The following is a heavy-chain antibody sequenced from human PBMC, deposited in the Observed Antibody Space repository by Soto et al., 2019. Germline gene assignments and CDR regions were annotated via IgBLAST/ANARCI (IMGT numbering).Heavy chain of an antibody. J-gene: IGHJ3*02. CDR3: AKGGSGSYSNAFDI. D-gene: IGHD3-10*01. V-gene: IGHV4-39*01. Sequence: QLQLQESGPGLVKPSETLSLTCTVSGGSISSSSYYWGWIRQPPGKGLEWIGSIYYSGSTYYNPSRKSRVTISVDTSKNQFSLKLSSVTAADTAVYYCAKGGSGSYSNAFDIWGQGTMVTVSS. CDR2: IYYSGST. CDR1: GGSISSSSYY.